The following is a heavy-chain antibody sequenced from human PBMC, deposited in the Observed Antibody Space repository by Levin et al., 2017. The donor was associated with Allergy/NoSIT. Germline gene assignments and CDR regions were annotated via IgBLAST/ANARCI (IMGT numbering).Heavy chain of an antibody. Sequence: SETLSLTCTVSGGSVSSGSYYWSWIRQPPGKGLEWIGYIYYSGSTNYNPSLKSRVTISVDTSKNQFSLKLSSVTAADTAVYYCARDSPYWEYQLPLYYYYYMDVWGKGTTVTVSS. CDR2: IYYSGST. CDR1: GGSVSSGSYY. V-gene: IGHV4-61*01. D-gene: IGHD2-2*01. CDR3: ARDSPYWEYQLPLYYYYYMDV. J-gene: IGHJ6*03.